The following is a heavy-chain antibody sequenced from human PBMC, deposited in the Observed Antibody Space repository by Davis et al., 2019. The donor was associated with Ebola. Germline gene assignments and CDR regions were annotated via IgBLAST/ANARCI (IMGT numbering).Heavy chain of an antibody. D-gene: IGHD1-26*01. Sequence: AASVKVSCNASGYTFTSYAMHWVRQAPGQRLEWMGWINAGNGNTKYSQKFQGRVTITRDTSASTAYMELSSLRSEDTAVYYCARGRTPSGSYFDYWGQGTLVTVSS. V-gene: IGHV1-3*01. CDR2: INAGNGNT. CDR3: ARGRTPSGSYFDY. J-gene: IGHJ4*02. CDR1: GYTFTSYA.